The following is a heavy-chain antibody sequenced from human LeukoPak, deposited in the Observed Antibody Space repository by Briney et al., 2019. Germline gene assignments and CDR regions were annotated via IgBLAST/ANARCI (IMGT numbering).Heavy chain of an antibody. CDR2: ISSSSSYI. V-gene: IGHV3-21*01. Sequence: GGSLRLSCAASGFTFSSYSMNWVRQAPGKGLDWVSSISSSSSYIYYADSVEGRFTISRDNAKNSLYLQMNSLRAEDTAVYYCASSSGDGDWFDPWGQGTLVTVSS. CDR3: ASSSGDGDWFDP. CDR1: GFTFSSYS. D-gene: IGHD7-27*01. J-gene: IGHJ5*02.